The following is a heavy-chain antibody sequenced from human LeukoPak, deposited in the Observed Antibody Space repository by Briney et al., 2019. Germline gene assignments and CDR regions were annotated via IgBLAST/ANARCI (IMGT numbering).Heavy chain of an antibody. CDR3: AKDAIYKNSVWDYFDY. V-gene: IGHV3-23*01. J-gene: IGHJ4*02. D-gene: IGHD5-24*01. Sequence: GGSLRLSCAVSGLSFSDYAMTRVRQAPGGGVEWVSSTGGDTYYADSVKGRFTISRDDSKNTLFLQMNSLRVEDTAVYYCAKDAIYKNSVWDYFDYLGQGTLVTVSS. CDR2: TGGDT. CDR1: GLSFSDYA.